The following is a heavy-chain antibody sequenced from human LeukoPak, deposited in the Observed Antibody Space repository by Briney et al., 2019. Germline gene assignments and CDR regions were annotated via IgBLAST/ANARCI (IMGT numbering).Heavy chain of an antibody. V-gene: IGHV3-23*01. J-gene: IGHJ4*02. D-gene: IGHD3-10*01. CDR2: IIGTSSYT. Sequence: GGSLRLSCVASGFTFSDYVMYWVRQVPGKGLEGVLGIIGTSSYTYSADFVKGRFTISRDNSMNTLWLQMNSLRVEDAAVYYCAKGSNFYASGSHFDVWGQGTLVTVSS. CDR3: AKGSNFYASGSHFDV. CDR1: GFTFSDYV.